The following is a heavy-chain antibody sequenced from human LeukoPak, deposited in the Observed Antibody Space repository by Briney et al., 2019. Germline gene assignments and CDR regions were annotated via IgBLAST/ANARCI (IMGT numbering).Heavy chain of an antibody. CDR1: GFTFSSYA. V-gene: IGHV3-30-3*01. D-gene: IGHD6-19*01. CDR3: ARDLERPSGWYDVMPGLPDY. Sequence: GGSLRLSCAASGFTFSSYAMHWVRQAPGKGLEWVAVISYGGSNKYYADSVKGRFTISRDNSKNTLYLQMNSLRAEDTAVYYCARDLERPSGWYDVMPGLPDYWGQGTLVTVSS. J-gene: IGHJ4*02. CDR2: ISYGGSNK.